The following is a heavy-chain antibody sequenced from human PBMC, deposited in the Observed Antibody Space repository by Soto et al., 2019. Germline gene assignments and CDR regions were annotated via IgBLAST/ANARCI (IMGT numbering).Heavy chain of an antibody. V-gene: IGHV3-23*01. CDR1: GFTFSSYA. CDR3: AKCRGSGYDSFDY. CDR2: ISGSGGST. Sequence: GRSLRLSCAASGFTFSSYAMSWVRQAPGKGLEWVSAISGSGGSTYYADSVKGRFTISRDNSKNTLYLQMNSLRAEDTAVYYCAKCRGSGYDSFDYWGQGTLVTASS. D-gene: IGHD5-12*01. J-gene: IGHJ4*02.